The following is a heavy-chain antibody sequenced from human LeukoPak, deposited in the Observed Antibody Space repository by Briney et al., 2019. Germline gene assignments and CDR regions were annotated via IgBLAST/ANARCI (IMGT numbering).Heavy chain of an antibody. J-gene: IGHJ4*02. CDR3: ARWVGYGDYFDY. V-gene: IGHV4-61*02. CDR1: GGSISSGSYY. D-gene: IGHD4-17*01. CDR2: IYTSGST. Sequence: PSQTLSLTCTVSGGSISSGSYYWSWLRQPAGKGLEWIGRIYTSGSTNYNPSLKSRVTISVDTSKNQFSLELSSVTAADTAVYYCARWVGYGDYFDYWGQGTLVTVSS.